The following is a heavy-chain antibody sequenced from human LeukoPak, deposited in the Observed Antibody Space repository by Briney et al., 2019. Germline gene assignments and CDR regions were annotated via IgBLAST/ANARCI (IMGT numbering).Heavy chain of an antibody. Sequence: GASVTVSCKASGYTFTGYYMHWVRQAPGQGLEWMGVINPSGGSTKYAQRLQGRVTMTRDTSASTVYMELGSLRSEDTAFYYCARATTVVNLAFDIWGQGTMVTVSS. CDR3: ARATTVVNLAFDI. CDR1: GYTFTGYY. CDR2: INPSGGST. V-gene: IGHV1-46*01. D-gene: IGHD4-17*01. J-gene: IGHJ3*02.